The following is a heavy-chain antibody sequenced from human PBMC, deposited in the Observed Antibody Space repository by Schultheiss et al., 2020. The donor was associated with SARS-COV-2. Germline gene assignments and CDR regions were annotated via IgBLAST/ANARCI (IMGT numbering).Heavy chain of an antibody. CDR2: IYYSGST. V-gene: IGHV4-59*12. CDR1: GGSISNYY. CDR3: ARGHEDYYYYGMDI. J-gene: IGHJ6*02. Sequence: SETLSLTCTVSGGSISNYYWSWIRQPPGKGLEWIGYIYYSGSTNYNPSLKSRVTISVDTSKNQFSLKLSSVTPEDTAVYYCARGHEDYYYYGMDIWGQGTTVTVSS.